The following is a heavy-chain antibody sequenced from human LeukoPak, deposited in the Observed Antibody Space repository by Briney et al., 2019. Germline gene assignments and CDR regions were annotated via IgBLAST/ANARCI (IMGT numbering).Heavy chain of an antibody. CDR3: ARRTTIFGARQTFFDY. CDR1: GGSISSSSYY. D-gene: IGHD3-3*01. CDR2: IYYSGST. V-gene: IGHV4-39*07. J-gene: IGHJ4*02. Sequence: SETLSLTCTVSGGSISSSSYYWGWIRQPPGKGLEWIGSIYYSGSTYYNPSLKSRVTISVDTSKNQFSLKLSSVTAADTAVYYCARRTTIFGARQTFFDYWGQGTLVTVSS.